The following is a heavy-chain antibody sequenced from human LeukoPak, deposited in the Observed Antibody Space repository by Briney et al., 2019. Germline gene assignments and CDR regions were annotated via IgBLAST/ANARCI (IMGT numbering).Heavy chain of an antibody. CDR2: ISYDGSNK. Sequence: SGGSLRLSCAASGFTFSSYGMHRVRQAPGKGLEWVAVISYDGSNKYYADSVKGRFTISRDNSKNTLYLQMNSPRAEDTAVYYCAKERDYRFDPWGQGTLVTVSS. CDR1: GFTFSSYG. D-gene: IGHD4-11*01. CDR3: AKERDYRFDP. V-gene: IGHV3-30*18. J-gene: IGHJ5*02.